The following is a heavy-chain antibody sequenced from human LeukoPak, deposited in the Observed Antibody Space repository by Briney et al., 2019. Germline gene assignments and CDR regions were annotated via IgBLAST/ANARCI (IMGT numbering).Heavy chain of an antibody. CDR2: IYYSGST. V-gene: IGHV4-59*01. J-gene: IGHJ5*02. CDR3: ARLSSSSTSNWFDP. CDR1: GGSISSYY. D-gene: IGHD6-13*01. Sequence: SETLSLTCTVSGGSISSYYWSWIRQPPGKGLEWIGYIYYSGSTNYNPSLKSRVTISVNTSKNQFSLKLSSVTAADTAVYYCARLSSSSTSNWFDPWGQGTLVTVSS.